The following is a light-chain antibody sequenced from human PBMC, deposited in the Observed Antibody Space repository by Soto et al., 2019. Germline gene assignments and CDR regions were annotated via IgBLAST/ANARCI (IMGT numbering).Light chain of an antibody. V-gene: IGKV3-20*01. Sequence: EVVLTQSPGTLSLSPGERTTHSCRASQSISTNYLAWYQQKPGQAPKLLIYAASSRLTGIPDRFSGSGSGTDFTLTISRLEPEDFALYYCQQYGRTFGQGTRLEIK. CDR3: QQYGRT. J-gene: IGKJ5*01. CDR2: AAS. CDR1: QSISTNY.